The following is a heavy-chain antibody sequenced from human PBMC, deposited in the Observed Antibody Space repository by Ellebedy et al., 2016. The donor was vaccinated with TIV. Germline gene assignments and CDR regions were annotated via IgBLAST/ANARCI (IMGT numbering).Heavy chain of an antibody. V-gene: IGHV3-23*01. CDR3: VTRPGIAVAGGVY. CDR2: IHGDGGSK. Sequence: PGGSLRLSCAASGFTFSNYAMSWVRQAPGKGLEWVSAIHGDGGSKYYVDSVKGRFTISRDNSKNTLYLQMKSLSAEDRAVYYCVTRPGIAVAGGVYWGQGTLVTVSS. CDR1: GFTFSNYA. J-gene: IGHJ4*02. D-gene: IGHD6-19*01.